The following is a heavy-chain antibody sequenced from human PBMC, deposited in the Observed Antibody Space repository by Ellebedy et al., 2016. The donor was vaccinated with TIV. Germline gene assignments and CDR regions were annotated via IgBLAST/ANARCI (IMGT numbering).Heavy chain of an antibody. Sequence: GESLKISCAASGFTFSSYAMSWVRQAPGKGLEWVSGINNGGRTTSYADSVKGRFTISRDNSRSTLYLQMNSLRAEDTAVYYCARDGTGLSGNDYWGQGTLVTVSS. CDR1: GFTFSSYA. J-gene: IGHJ4*02. D-gene: IGHD6-13*01. V-gene: IGHV3-23*01. CDR3: ARDGTGLSGNDY. CDR2: INNGGRTT.